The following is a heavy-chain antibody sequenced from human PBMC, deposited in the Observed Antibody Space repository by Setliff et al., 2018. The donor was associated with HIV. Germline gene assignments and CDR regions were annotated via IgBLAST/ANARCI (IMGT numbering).Heavy chain of an antibody. J-gene: IGHJ4*02. CDR2: ISYSGKT. Sequence: PSETLSLTCTVSGDSISRSSYYWGWIRQPPGKGLDWIGYISYSGKTYYNPSLKSRVTISVDTSNNHFSLRLNSVTAADTAIYYCARQGAVTGPRFDYWGQGTLVTVSS. CDR1: GDSISRSSYY. V-gene: IGHV4-39*01. CDR3: ARQGAVTGPRFDY. D-gene: IGHD6-19*01.